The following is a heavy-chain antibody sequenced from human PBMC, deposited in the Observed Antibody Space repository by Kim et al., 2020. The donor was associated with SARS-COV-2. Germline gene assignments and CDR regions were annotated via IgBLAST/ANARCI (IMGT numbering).Heavy chain of an antibody. CDR2: VYYSGST. CDR1: GGSIGIHY. D-gene: IGHD3-9*01. V-gene: IGHV4-59*11. CDR3: ARYFSGFDY. J-gene: IGHJ4*02. Sequence: SETLSLTCSVFGGSIGIHYWTWIRQPPGKGLEWIGHVYYSGSTTYNPSLKSRVTISVYRSNNQISLKLSSVTAADTAIYYCARYFSGFDYLGQGALVTVS.